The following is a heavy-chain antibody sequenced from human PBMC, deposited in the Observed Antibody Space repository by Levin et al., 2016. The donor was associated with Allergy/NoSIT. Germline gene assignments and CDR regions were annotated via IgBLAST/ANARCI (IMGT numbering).Heavy chain of an antibody. Sequence: GGSLRLSCAASEFTFSTYWMHWVRQVPGKGLEWVSSISVGGGSTYYANSVKGRFTISRDTSKNTLYLQMNSLGTEDTALYYCATYDYVGGTYRRSYDIWGQGTMVTVSS. D-gene: IGHD3-16*02. CDR2: ISVGGGST. V-gene: IGHV3-23*01. CDR1: EFTFSTYW. CDR3: ATYDYVGGTYRRSYDI. J-gene: IGHJ3*02.